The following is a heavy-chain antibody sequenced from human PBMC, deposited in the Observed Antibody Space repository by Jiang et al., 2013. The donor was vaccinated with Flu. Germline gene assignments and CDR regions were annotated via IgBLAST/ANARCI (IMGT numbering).Heavy chain of an antibody. V-gene: IGHV3-33*01. CDR2: IWYDGSNK. CDR1: GFTFSSYG. D-gene: IGHD5-18*01. J-gene: IGHJ6*02. CDR3: ARSYAVDTDAIYYYGMDV. Sequence: VQLVESGGGVVQPGRSLRLSCAASGFTFSSYGMHWVRQAPGKGLEWVAVIWYDGSNKYYADSVKGRFTISRDNSKNTLYLQMNSLRAEDTAVYYCARSYAVDTDAIYYYGMDVWGQGTTVTVSS.